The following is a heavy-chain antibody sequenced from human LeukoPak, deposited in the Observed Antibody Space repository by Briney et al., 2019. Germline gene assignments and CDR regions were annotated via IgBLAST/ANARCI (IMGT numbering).Heavy chain of an antibody. J-gene: IGHJ4*02. Sequence: SETLSLTCTLSGGSMTTHHWNRIRQTPGKGLEWIGYVFDSGRTKVNPSLKSRVTLSADTSKNQLSLRLSSVTAADTAMYYCTTIKRGDIFGYFDFWGQGILVTVSS. CDR1: GGSMTTHH. V-gene: IGHV4-59*11. CDR2: VFDSGRT. D-gene: IGHD5-18*01. CDR3: TTIKRGDIFGYFDF.